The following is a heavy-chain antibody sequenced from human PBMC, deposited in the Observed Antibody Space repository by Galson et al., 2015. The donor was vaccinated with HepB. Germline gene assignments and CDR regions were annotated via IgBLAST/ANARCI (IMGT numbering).Heavy chain of an antibody. D-gene: IGHD7-27*01. CDR2: IHYTGTT. Sequence: ETLSLTCTVSGGSISGYHWSWIRQPPGKGLEWIGYIHYTGTTNYNPSLRSRVTISVDTSKNQFSLKLSSVTSADTAVYYCARQNNWGDLYYYYVDVWGKGTTVTVSS. CDR3: ARQNNWGDLYYYYVDV. V-gene: IGHV4-59*01. CDR1: GGSISGYH. J-gene: IGHJ6*03.